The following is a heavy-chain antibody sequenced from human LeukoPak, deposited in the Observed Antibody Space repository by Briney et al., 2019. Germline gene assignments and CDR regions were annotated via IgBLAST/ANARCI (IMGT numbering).Heavy chain of an antibody. Sequence: ASVKISCKASGYTFTSYGISWVRQAPGQGLEWMGWISAYNGNTNYAQKLQDRVTMTTDTSTSTAYMELRSLRSDDTAVYYCARLYCSSTSCYHFLDYWGQGTLVTVSS. CDR1: GYTFTSYG. V-gene: IGHV1-18*01. J-gene: IGHJ4*02. CDR2: ISAYNGNT. CDR3: ARLYCSSTSCYHFLDY. D-gene: IGHD2-2*01.